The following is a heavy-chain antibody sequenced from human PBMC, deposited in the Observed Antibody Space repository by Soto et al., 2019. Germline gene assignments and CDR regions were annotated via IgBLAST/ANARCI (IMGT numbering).Heavy chain of an antibody. CDR1: GGTFSSYA. V-gene: IGHV1-69*01. CDR3: ARRAMIVVDYYFDY. Sequence: HGQLVQSGAEVQKPGSSVTVSCKASGGTFSSYAISWVRQAPGQGLEWMGGIIPICGTATYAQKFHGRVTITADESTSTAYMELSSLRSEDTAVYYCARRAMIVVDYYFDYWCQGTLVTVSS. CDR2: IIPICGTA. D-gene: IGHD3-22*01. J-gene: IGHJ4*02.